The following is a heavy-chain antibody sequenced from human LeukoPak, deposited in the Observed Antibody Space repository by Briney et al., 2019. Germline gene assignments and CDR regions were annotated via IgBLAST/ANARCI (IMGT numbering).Heavy chain of an antibody. V-gene: IGHV1-69*13. CDR3: ARAAFPYSSGLYYFDY. D-gene: IGHD6-19*01. CDR2: IIPIFGTA. Sequence: SVKVSCTASGGTFSSYAISWVRQAPGQGLEWMGGIIPIFGTANYAQKFQGRVTITADESTSTAYMELSSLRSEDTAVYYCARAAFPYSSGLYYFDYWGQGTLVTVSS. CDR1: GGTFSSYA. J-gene: IGHJ4*02.